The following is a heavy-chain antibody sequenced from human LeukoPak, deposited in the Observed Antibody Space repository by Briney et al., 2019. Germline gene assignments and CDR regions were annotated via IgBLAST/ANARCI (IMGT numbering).Heavy chain of an antibody. CDR3: AKPPYYYDSSGYPFDY. D-gene: IGHD3-22*01. CDR1: GFTFSRYG. Sequence: GGALRLSCAASGFTFSRYGMSWVRQGPGKGLEGVSAISGSGGSTYYADSVKGQFTISRDNSTNTLSLQMNSLRADDTAVYYCAKPPYYYDSSGYPFDYWGQGTLLTVSS. V-gene: IGHV3-23*01. CDR2: ISGSGGST. J-gene: IGHJ4*02.